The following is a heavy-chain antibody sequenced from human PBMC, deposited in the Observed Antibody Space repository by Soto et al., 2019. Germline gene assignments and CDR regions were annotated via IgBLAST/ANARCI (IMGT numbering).Heavy chain of an antibody. CDR2: IYHSGST. Sequence: SETLSLTCAVSGYSISSGYYWGWIRQPPGKGLEWIGSIYHSGSTYYNPSLKSRVTISVDTSKNQFSLKLSSVTAADTAVYYCARDCRPLGCPLDYWGQGTLVTVS. CDR1: GYSISSGYY. J-gene: IGHJ4*02. V-gene: IGHV4-38-2*02. CDR3: ARDCRPLGCPLDY. D-gene: IGHD6-19*01.